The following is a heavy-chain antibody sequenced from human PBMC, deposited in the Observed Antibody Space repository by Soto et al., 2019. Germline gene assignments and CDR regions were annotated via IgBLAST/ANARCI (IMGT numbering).Heavy chain of an antibody. CDR3: ARLQAAAGDNDLTFDY. CDR2: IDPSDSYT. CDR1: GYSFTSYW. J-gene: IGHJ4*02. V-gene: IGHV5-10-1*01. Sequence: EVQLVQSGAEVKKPGESRRISCKGSGYSFTSYWISWVRQMPGKGLEWRGRIDPSDSYTNYSPSFEGHVTISAEKSISSAYLPWSSLKASDTAMYYCARLQAAAGDNDLTFDYWGQGTLVTVSS. D-gene: IGHD6-13*01.